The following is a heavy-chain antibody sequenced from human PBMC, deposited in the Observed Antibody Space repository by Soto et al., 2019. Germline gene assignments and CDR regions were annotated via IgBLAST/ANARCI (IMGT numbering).Heavy chain of an antibody. CDR2: ISAYNGNT. J-gene: IGHJ6*02. CDR1: GYTFTSYG. V-gene: IGHV1-18*01. CDR3: ARVPRGDSSSSGFYGMDV. Sequence: ASVKVSCKASGYTFTSYGISWVRRAPGQGLEWMGWISAYNGNTNYAQKLQGRVTMTTDTSTSTAYMELRSLRSDDTAVYYCARVPRGDSSSSGFYGMDVWGQGTTVTVS. D-gene: IGHD6-6*01.